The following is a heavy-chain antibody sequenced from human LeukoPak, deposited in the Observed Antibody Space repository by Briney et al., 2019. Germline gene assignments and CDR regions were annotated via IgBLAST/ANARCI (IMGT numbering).Heavy chain of an antibody. V-gene: IGHV3-66*01. CDR1: GFTVSSNY. Sequence: GGSLRLSCAASGFTVSSNYMSWVRQAPGRGLEWVSDIYSGGSTYYADSVKGRFTISRDNSKNILYLQMNSLRVEDTAVYDCAKDRIPDGYYSIDSWGQGTLVTVSS. D-gene: IGHD3-3*01. CDR3: AKDRIPDGYYSIDS. J-gene: IGHJ4*02. CDR2: IYSGGST.